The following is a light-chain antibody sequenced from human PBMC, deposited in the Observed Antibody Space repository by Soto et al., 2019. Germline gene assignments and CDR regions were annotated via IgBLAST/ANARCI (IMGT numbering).Light chain of an antibody. CDR3: CSYAGSSTWV. CDR1: SSDVGRYNF. Sequence: QSALTQPASVSGSPGQSITISCTGSSSDVGRYNFVSWYQQHPGNAPQLMIYEVIKRPSGVSNRFSGSKSGNTAPLTISGLQAEDEADYYCCSYAGSSTWVFGGGTKLTVL. J-gene: IGLJ3*02. V-gene: IGLV2-23*02. CDR2: EVI.